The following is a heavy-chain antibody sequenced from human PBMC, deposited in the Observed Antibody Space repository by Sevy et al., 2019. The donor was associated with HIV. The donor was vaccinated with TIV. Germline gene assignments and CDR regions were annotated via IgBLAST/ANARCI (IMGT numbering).Heavy chain of an antibody. J-gene: IGHJ4*02. Sequence: GGSLRLSCAASGFTFSSYGMHWVRQAPGKGLEWVAFIRYDGSNKYYADSVKGRFTISRDNSKNTLYVQMNSLRAEDTAVYYCAKEYSYGYYFDYWGQGTLVTVSS. CDR1: GFTFSSYG. D-gene: IGHD5-18*01. CDR2: IRYDGSNK. V-gene: IGHV3-30*02. CDR3: AKEYSYGYYFDY.